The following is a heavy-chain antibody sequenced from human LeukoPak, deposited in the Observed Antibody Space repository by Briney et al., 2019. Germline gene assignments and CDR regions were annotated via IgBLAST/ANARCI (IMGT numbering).Heavy chain of an antibody. V-gene: IGHV3-23*01. CDR1: GFTFSSYA. CDR3: AKDRGREDIVVVPAAIRYYFDY. Sequence: PGGSPRLSCAASGFTFSSYAMSWVRQAPGKGLEWVSAISGSGGSTYYADSVKGRFTISRDNSKNTLYLQMNSLRAEDTAVYYCAKDRGREDIVVVPAAIRYYFDYWGQGTLVTVSS. CDR2: ISGSGGST. J-gene: IGHJ4*02. D-gene: IGHD2-2*02.